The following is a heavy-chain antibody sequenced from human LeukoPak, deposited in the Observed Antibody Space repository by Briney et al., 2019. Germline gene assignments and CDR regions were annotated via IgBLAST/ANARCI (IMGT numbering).Heavy chain of an antibody. V-gene: IGHV3-30*18. CDR1: GFNFSDHV. Sequence: GGSLRLSCATSGFNFSDHVMHWVRQAPGKGLEWLAIISVGGNKRYYAGSVKGRFTIFSDNSKKMLYAQMNSPRTEDTSVYYCANGGVWYSHGLDAWGQGTTVTVSS. CDR2: ISVGGNKR. D-gene: IGHD2-15*01. CDR3: ANGGVWYSHGLDA. J-gene: IGHJ6*02.